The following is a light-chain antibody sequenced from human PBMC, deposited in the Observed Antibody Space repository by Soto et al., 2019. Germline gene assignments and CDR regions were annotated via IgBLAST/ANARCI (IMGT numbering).Light chain of an antibody. J-gene: IGKJ2*01. CDR3: QQNYYIPYT. Sequence: DIQMTQSPSSLSVSVGDRVTMSCRTSQDIAFYLNWYQQKPGKAPQLLIYGASNLQHGAPSRFSGSGSGTDLTLTITSLQPEDFASYFCQQNYYIPYTFGQGTKLEI. CDR1: QDIAFY. CDR2: GAS. V-gene: IGKV1-39*01.